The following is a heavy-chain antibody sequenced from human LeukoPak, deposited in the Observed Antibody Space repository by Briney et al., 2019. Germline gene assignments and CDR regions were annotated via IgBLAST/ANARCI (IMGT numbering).Heavy chain of an antibody. D-gene: IGHD1-26*01. Sequence: GGSLRLSCAASGFIVSCNYMSWVRLAPGKGLEWVSVIYSGGRAYYADSVKGRFTISRDNSKNTLFLQMNSLRSEDTAVYYCAREREILQPFDYWGQGTLVTVSS. CDR1: GFIVSCNY. J-gene: IGHJ4*02. V-gene: IGHV3-53*05. CDR3: AREREILQPFDY. CDR2: IYSGGRA.